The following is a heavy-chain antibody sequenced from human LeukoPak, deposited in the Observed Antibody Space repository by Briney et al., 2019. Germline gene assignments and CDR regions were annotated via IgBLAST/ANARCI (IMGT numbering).Heavy chain of an antibody. CDR3: ARPHWNHDNYFDS. V-gene: IGHV6-1*01. D-gene: IGHD1-1*01. Sequence: SQTLSLTFAISGDSVSSKISSWNWIRQSPSRGLEWLGRTYYMSKWFNDYALSVKSRITLNPDTSKNQFSLQLNSVTPEDAAVYYCARPHWNHDNYFDSWGQGTQVTVSS. CDR1: GDSVSSKISS. CDR2: TYYMSKWFN. J-gene: IGHJ5*01.